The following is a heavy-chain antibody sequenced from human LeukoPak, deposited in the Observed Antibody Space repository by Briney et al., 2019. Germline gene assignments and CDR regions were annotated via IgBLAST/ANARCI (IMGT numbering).Heavy chain of an antibody. CDR3: ARAHTSSWYMDY. D-gene: IGHD6-13*01. V-gene: IGHV4-59*01. CDR2: IYYSGST. J-gene: IGHJ4*02. CDR1: GGSISSYY. Sequence: SETLSLTCSVSGGSISSYYWSWIRQPPGKGLEWIGYIYYSGSTNYNPSLKSRVTISVDTSENQLSLKLSSVTAADTALYYCARAHTSSWYMDYWGQATLVTVSS.